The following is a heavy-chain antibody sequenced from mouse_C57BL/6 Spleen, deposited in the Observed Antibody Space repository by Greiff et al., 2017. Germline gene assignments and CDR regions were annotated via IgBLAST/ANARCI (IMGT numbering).Heavy chain of an antibody. CDR1: GYTFTDYN. CDR3: ARRGDGSSYDWFAY. CDR2: INPNNGGT. Sequence: EVMLVESGPELVKPGASVKIPCKASGYTFTDYNMDWVKQSHGKSLEWIGDINPNNGGTIYNQKFKGKATLTVDKSSSTAYMELRSLTSEDTAVYYCARRGDGSSYDWFAYWGQGTLVTVSA. J-gene: IGHJ3*01. V-gene: IGHV1-18*01. D-gene: IGHD1-1*01.